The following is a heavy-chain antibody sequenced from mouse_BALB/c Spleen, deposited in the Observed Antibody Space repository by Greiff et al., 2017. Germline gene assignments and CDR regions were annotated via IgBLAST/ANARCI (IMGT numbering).Heavy chain of an antibody. CDR1: GYTFTSYW. CDR3: ARHGSAWFAY. D-gene: IGHD1-1*01. CDR2: INPSTGYT. J-gene: IGHJ3*01. Sequence: QVQLQQSGAELAKPGASVKMSCKASGYTFTSYWLHWVKQRPGQGLEWIGYINPSTGYTEYNQKFKDKATLTADKSSSTAYMQLSSLTSEDSAVYYCARHGSAWFAYWGQGTLVTVSA. V-gene: IGHV1-7*01.